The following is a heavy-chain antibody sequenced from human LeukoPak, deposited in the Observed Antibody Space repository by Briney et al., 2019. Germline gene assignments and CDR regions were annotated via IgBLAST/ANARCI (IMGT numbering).Heavy chain of an antibody. Sequence: ASVKVSCKASGYTFTSYDINWVRQATGQGLEWMGWMNPNSGNTGYAQKFQGRVTMTRNTSISTAYMELSSLRSEDTAVYYCARGLHDPYYYYYMDVWGKGTTVTISS. CDR1: GYTFTSYD. J-gene: IGHJ6*03. CDR2: MNPNSGNT. CDR3: ARGLHDPYYYYYMDV. V-gene: IGHV1-8*01.